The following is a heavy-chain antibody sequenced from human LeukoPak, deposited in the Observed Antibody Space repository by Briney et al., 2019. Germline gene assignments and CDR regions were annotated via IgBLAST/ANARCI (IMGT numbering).Heavy chain of an antibody. D-gene: IGHD3-3*01. CDR3: ARAGPDYDFWSGHDAFDI. CDR2: INHSGST. V-gene: IGHV4-34*01. J-gene: IGHJ3*02. CDR1: GGSFSGYY. Sequence: PSETLSLTCAVYGGSFSGYYWSWIRQPPGKGLEWIGEINHSGSTNYNPSLKSRVTISVDTSKNQFSLKLSSVTAADTAVYYCARAGPDYDFWSGHDAFDIWGQGTMVTVSS.